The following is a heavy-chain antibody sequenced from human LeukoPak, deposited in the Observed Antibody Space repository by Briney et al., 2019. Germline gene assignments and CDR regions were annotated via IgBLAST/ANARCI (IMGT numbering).Heavy chain of an antibody. CDR3: ARASYSSGWYAHPQGYFDY. J-gene: IGHJ4*02. V-gene: IGHV3-48*03. D-gene: IGHD6-19*01. Sequence: GGSLRLSCAASGFTFSSYEMNWVRQAPGKGLEWVSYISSSGSTIYYADSVKGRFTTSRDNAKNSLYLQMNSLRAEDTAVYYCARASYSSGWYAHPQGYFDYWGQGTLVTVSS. CDR2: ISSSGSTI. CDR1: GFTFSSYE.